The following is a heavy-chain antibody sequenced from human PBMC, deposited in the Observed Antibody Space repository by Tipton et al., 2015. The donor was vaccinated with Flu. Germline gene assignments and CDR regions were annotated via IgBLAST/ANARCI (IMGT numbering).Heavy chain of an antibody. D-gene: IGHD1-1*01. CDR3: ARDLWNDRRAYYYYGVDV. CDR1: GGSISTSHYY. V-gene: IGHV4-39*07. J-gene: IGHJ6*02. Sequence: LRLSCTVSGGSISTSHYYWGWVRQPPGKGLEWIGSIYYSGTTYYNPSLKSRVTISVDSSKNEFSLTLASLTAADTAVYYCARDLWNDRRAYYYYGVDVWGQGTTVTVSS. CDR2: IYYSGTT.